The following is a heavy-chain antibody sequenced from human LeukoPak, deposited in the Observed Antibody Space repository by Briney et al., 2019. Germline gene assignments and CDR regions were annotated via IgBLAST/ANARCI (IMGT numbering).Heavy chain of an antibody. CDR3: ARVVVPAAMPTSYYYYYYRDV. CDR2: INHSGST. V-gene: IGHV4-34*01. J-gene: IGHJ6*03. Sequence: SETLSLTCAVYGGSFSGYYWSWIRQPPGKGLEWIGEINHSGSTNYNPSLKSRVTISVDTSKNQFSLKLSSVTAADTAVYYCARVVVPAAMPTSYYYYYYRDVWGKGTTVTVSS. D-gene: IGHD2-2*01. CDR1: GGSFSGYY.